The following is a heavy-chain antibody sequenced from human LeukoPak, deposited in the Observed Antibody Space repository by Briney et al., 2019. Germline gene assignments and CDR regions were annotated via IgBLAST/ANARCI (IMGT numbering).Heavy chain of an antibody. D-gene: IGHD2-2*01. Sequence: GESLKISCKGSGYSFTSYWIGWVRQMPGKGLEWMGIIYPGDSDTRYSPSFQGRVTISADKSISTAYLQWSSLKASDTAMYYCARRSDVVVPAAQPPDYWGQGTLVTVSS. CDR3: ARRSDVVVPAAQPPDY. J-gene: IGHJ4*02. CDR2: IYPGDSDT. V-gene: IGHV5-51*01. CDR1: GYSFTSYW.